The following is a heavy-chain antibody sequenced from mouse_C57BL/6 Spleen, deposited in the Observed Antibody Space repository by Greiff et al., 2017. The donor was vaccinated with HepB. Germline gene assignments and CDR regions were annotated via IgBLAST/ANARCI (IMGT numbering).Heavy chain of an antibody. CDR3: ARDAMDY. CDR2: IYPGDGDT. CDR1: GYAFSSSW. V-gene: IGHV1-82*01. Sequence: VQRVESGPELVKPGASVKISCKASGYAFSSSWMNWVKQRPGKGLEWIGRIYPGDGDTNYNGKFKGKATLTADKSSSTAYMQLSSLTSEDSAVYFCARDAMDYRGQGTSVTVSS. J-gene: IGHJ4*01.